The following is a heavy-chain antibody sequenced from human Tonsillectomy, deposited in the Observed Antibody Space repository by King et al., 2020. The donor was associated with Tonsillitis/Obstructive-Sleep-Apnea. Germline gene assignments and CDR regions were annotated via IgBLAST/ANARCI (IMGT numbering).Heavy chain of an antibody. CDR2: IIPIFGTA. CDR3: ARGYYHGSGSYLYYFDY. CDR1: GGTFSSYA. D-gene: IGHD3-10*01. J-gene: IGHJ4*02. Sequence: QLVQSGAEVKKPGSSVKVSCKASGGTFSSYAISWVRQAPGQGLEWMGGIIPIFGTANYAQKFQGRVTITADESTSTAYMELSSLRSEDTAVYYCARGYYHGSGSYLYYFDYWGQGTLVTVSS. V-gene: IGHV1-69*01.